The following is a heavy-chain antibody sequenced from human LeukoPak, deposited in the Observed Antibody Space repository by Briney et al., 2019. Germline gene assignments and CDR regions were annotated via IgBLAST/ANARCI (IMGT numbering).Heavy chain of an antibody. CDR3: ARIRGYYDILTGSNDALDI. Sequence: GASVKVSCKASGYTFTSYGISWVRQAPGQGLEWMGWISAYNGNTNYAQKLQGRVTMTTDTSTSTAYMELRSLRSDDTAVYYCARIRGYYDILTGSNDALDIWGQGTMVTVSS. CDR1: GYTFTSYG. V-gene: IGHV1-18*01. D-gene: IGHD3-9*01. CDR2: ISAYNGNT. J-gene: IGHJ3*02.